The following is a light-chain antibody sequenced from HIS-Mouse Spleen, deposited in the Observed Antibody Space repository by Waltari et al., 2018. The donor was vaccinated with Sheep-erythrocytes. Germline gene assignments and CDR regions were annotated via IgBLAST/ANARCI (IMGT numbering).Light chain of an antibody. V-gene: IGKV3-20*01. Sequence: EIVLTQSPGTLSLSPGERATLSCRASQSVSSSYLAWYRPKPGQAPRPLIYGASSRATGSPDRVSGSGSGTDFTLTISRLEPEDFAVYYCQQYGSSPFTFGPGTKVDIK. J-gene: IGKJ3*01. CDR2: GAS. CDR3: QQYGSSPFT. CDR1: QSVSSSY.